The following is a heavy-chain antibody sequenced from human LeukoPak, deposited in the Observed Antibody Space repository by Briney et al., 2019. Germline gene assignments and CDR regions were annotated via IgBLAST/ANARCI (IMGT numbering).Heavy chain of an antibody. V-gene: IGHV6-1*01. Sequence: SQTLSLTCAISGDSVSGNRVAWNWIRQSPSRGLEWLGRTYYRSRWSYDYGPSVRGRISINADTSKSQFSLHLNSVTPDDTAVYYCVRGFCEDWPGAFDTWGRGTLVTVSS. CDR2: TYYRSRWSY. J-gene: IGHJ3*02. CDR1: GDSVSGNRVA. D-gene: IGHD3-3*01. CDR3: VRGFCEDWPGAFDT.